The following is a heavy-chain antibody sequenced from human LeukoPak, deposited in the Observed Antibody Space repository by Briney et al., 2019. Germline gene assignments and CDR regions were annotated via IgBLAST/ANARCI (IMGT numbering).Heavy chain of an antibody. D-gene: IGHD4-23*01. CDR1: GFTFSRHG. CDR3: AKDGDLGRWDC. Sequence: GGSLRLSCAASGFTFSRHGMHWVRQAQGKGLEWVAVISYDGSNKYYADSVRGRFTISRDNSKNTLYLQMNSLRAEDTAVYYCAKDGDLGRWDCWGQGTLVTVSS. CDR2: ISYDGSNK. J-gene: IGHJ4*02. V-gene: IGHV3-30*18.